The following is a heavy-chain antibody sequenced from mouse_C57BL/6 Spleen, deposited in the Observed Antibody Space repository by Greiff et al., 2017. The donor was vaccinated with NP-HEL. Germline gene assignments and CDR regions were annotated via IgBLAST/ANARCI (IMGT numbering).Heavy chain of an antibody. V-gene: IGHV1-54*01. CDR2: INPGSGGT. CDR3: ARCYGSRYWYFDV. D-gene: IGHD1-1*01. J-gene: IGHJ1*03. Sequence: QVQLKESGAELVRPGTSVKVSCKASGYAFTNYLIEWVKQRPGQGLEWIGVINPGSGGTNYNEKFKGKATLTADKSSSTAYMQLSSLTSEDSAVYFCARCYGSRYWYFDVWGTGTTVTVSS. CDR1: GYAFTNYL.